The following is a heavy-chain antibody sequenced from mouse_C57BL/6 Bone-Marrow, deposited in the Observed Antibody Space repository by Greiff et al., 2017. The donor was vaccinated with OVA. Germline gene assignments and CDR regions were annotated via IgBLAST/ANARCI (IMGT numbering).Heavy chain of an antibody. V-gene: IGHV1-82*01. Sequence: VQLQQSGPELVKPGASVKISCKASGYAFSSSWMNWVKQRPGKGLEWIGRIYPGDGDTNYNGTFKGKATLTADKSSSTAYMQLSSLTSEDSAVYFCAIFAYWGQGTLVTVSA. J-gene: IGHJ3*01. CDR1: GYAFSSSW. CDR3: AIFAY. CDR2: IYPGDGDT.